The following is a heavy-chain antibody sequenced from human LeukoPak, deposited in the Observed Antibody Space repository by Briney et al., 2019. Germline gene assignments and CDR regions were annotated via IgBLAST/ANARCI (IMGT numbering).Heavy chain of an antibody. CDR2: IYPGDSDT. CDR1: GYSFTSYW. D-gene: IGHD3-10*01. CDR3: ARHGVEMVRGVIMRAFDI. J-gene: IGHJ3*02. V-gene: IGHV5-51*01. Sequence: GESLKISCKGSGYSFTSYWISWVRQMPGKGLEWMGIIYPGDSDTIYSPSFQGQVTISADKSISTAYMQWSSLKASDTAMYYCARHGVEMVRGVIMRAFDIWGQGTMVTVSS.